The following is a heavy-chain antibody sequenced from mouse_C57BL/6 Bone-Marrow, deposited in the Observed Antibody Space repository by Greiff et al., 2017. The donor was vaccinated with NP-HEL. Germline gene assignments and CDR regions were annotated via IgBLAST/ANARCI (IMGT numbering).Heavy chain of an antibody. CDR1: GYTFTSYW. CDR2: IHPNSGST. Sequence: QVQLQQPGAELVKPGASVKLSCKASGYTFTSYWMHWVKQRPGQGLEWIGMIHPNSGSTNYNEKFKSKATLTVDKSSSTAYMQLSSLTSEDSAVYYCARSDGYYLAWFAYWGQGTLVTVSA. D-gene: IGHD2-3*01. CDR3: ARSDGYYLAWFAY. J-gene: IGHJ3*01. V-gene: IGHV1-64*01.